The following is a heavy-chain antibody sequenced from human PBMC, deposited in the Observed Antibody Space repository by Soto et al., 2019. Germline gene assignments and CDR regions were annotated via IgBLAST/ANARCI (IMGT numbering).Heavy chain of an antibody. CDR2: IYYSGST. Sequence: SETLSLTCTVSGGSISSSSYYWGWIRQPPGKGLEWIGSIYYSGSTYYNPSLKSRVTISVDTSKNQFSLKLSSVTAADTAVYYCARHKGWLFPFDYWGQGTLVTVSS. CDR3: ARHKGWLFPFDY. D-gene: IGHD3-10*01. V-gene: IGHV4-39*01. J-gene: IGHJ4*02. CDR1: GGSISSSSYY.